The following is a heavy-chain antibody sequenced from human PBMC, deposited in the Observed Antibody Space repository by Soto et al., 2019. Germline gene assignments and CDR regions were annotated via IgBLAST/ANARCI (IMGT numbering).Heavy chain of an antibody. CDR2: IYHSGST. CDR3: ARLSTTVTTGNYYGMDV. CDR1: GGSISSGGYS. Sequence: PSETLSLTCAVSGGSISSGGYSWSWIRQPPGKGLEWIGYIYHSGSTYYNPSLKSRVTISVDRSKNQFSLKLSSVTAADTAVYYCARLSTTVTTGNYYGMDVWGQGTTVTVSS. D-gene: IGHD4-17*01. V-gene: IGHV4-30-2*01. J-gene: IGHJ6*02.